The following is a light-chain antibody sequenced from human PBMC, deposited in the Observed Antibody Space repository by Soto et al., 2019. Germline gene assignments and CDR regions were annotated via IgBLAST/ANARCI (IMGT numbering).Light chain of an antibody. V-gene: IGKV3-20*01. Sequence: EIVLTQSPGTLSLSPGERATLSCRASQSVSSSYLACYQQKPGQAPRLLIYGASSRATGIPDRFSGSGSGTDFTLTISRLEPEDFAVYYCQQSGSSPYTFGQGTKLEIK. J-gene: IGKJ2*01. CDR3: QQSGSSPYT. CDR1: QSVSSSY. CDR2: GAS.